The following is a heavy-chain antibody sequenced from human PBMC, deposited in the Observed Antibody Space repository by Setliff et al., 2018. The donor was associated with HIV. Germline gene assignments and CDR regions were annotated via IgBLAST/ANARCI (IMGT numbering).Heavy chain of an antibody. V-gene: IGHV4-4*07. CDR2: IYTSGST. J-gene: IGHJ3*02. Sequence: SETLSLTCTVYGGSISSYYWSWIRQPAGKGLEWIGRIYTSGSTNYNPSLKSRVTMSVDTSKNQFSLKLSSVTAADTAVYYCARSFTYNFWSGLAGDAFDIWGQGTMVTVSS. D-gene: IGHD3-3*01. CDR1: GGSISSYY. CDR3: ARSFTYNFWSGLAGDAFDI.